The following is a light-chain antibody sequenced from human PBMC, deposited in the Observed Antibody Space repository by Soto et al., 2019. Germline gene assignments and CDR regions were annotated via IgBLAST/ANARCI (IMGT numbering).Light chain of an antibody. J-gene: IGKJ5*01. CDR2: SAS. CDR3: QQRSNWPIT. CDR1: QSISSL. V-gene: IGKV3-11*01. Sequence: EIVLTKYTATLSVSPGERATLSCRASQSISSLLAWYQQKPGQAPRLLIYSASTRATGIPARFSGSGSGTDFTLTISSLEPEDFAVYYCQQRSNWPITFGQGRRLEI.